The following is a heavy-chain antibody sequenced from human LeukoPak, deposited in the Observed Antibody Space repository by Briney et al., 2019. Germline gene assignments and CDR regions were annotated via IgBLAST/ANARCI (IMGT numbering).Heavy chain of an antibody. CDR1: GFTFSSYW. V-gene: IGHV3-74*01. Sequence: GGSLRLSCAASGFTFSSYWMHWVRQAPGKGLVWVSRINSDGSSTSYADSVKGRFTISRDNAKNTLYLQMNSLRAEDTAVYHCAPGRGMVRGVIWFDPWGQGTLVTVSS. CDR2: INSDGSST. J-gene: IGHJ5*02. D-gene: IGHD3-10*01. CDR3: APGRGMVRGVIWFDP.